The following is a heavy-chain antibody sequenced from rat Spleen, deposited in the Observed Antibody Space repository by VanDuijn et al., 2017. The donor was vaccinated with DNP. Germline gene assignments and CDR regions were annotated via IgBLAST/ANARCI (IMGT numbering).Heavy chain of an antibody. CDR3: TRETGPAYY. CDR1: GFNFNDYW. D-gene: IGHD4-1*01. Sequence: EVKLVESGGGLVQPGRSLKLSCAASGFNFNDYWMAWVRQAPGKGLEWIGEINKDGSTINYNPSLKDKFTISRDKAQNTLYLQMSKLGSEDTAIYYCTRETGPAYYWGQGVMVTVSS. CDR2: INKDGSTI. J-gene: IGHJ2*01. V-gene: IGHV4-2*01.